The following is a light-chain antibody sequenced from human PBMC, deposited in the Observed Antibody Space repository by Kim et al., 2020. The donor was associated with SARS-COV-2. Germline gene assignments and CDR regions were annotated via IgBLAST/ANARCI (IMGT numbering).Light chain of an antibody. J-gene: IGLJ2*01. V-gene: IGLV1-51*01. CDR2: DNN. CDR1: SSNIGNNY. CDR3: GTWDSSLSACV. Sequence: GQKVTIACSGSSSNIGNNYVSWYQQHPGTAPKLLIYDNNKRPSGIPDRFSGSKSGTSATLGITGLQTGDEADYYCGTWDSSLSACVFGGGTQLTVL.